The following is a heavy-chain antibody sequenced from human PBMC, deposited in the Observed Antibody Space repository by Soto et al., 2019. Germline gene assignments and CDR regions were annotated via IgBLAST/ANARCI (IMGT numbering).Heavy chain of an antibody. V-gene: IGHV1-2*02. J-gene: IGHJ4*02. CDR3: TRGGVGATATSGSPTHDY. CDR1: GYTFTGHY. CDR2: INPNSGGA. Sequence: QVQLVQSGAEVKKSGASVKVSCKASGYTFTGHYMHWVRQAPGQGLEWMGWINPNSGGANYAQKFQGRVTMTRDTSISTAYMELSSLRSDDTAVYYCTRGGVGATATSGSPTHDYWGQGTLVTVSS. D-gene: IGHD1-26*01.